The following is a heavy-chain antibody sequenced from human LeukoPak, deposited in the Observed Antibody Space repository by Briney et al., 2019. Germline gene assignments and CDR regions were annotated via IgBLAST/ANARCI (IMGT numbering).Heavy chain of an antibody. V-gene: IGHV4-59*01. CDR3: ARGGRDGPVDF. CDR1: GVSISSYY. J-gene: IGHJ4*02. Sequence: PSETLSLTCTVSGVSISSYYWSWLRQPPGKGLEWIGFMSYSGTTNYNPSLNSRVSISIDTSRNRVSLRLSSVTAADTDYYRCARGGRDGPVDFGGQGTLVTVSS. D-gene: IGHD5-24*01. CDR2: MSYSGTT.